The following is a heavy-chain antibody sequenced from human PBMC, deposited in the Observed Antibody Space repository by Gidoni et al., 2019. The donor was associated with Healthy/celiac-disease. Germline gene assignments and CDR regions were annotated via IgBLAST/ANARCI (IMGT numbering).Heavy chain of an antibody. D-gene: IGHD2-15*01. CDR1: GYSVTSYW. CDR3: ARMLGYCSGGSCYGLD. V-gene: IGHV5-10-1*03. J-gene: IGHJ4*02. CDR2: IDPGDSYP. Sequence: EVQLVQSGAEVKKPGASLRICCKGSGYSVTSYWISWVRQMPGKGLEWMGRIDPGDSYPVYRPSFQGHVTISADKSISTAYLQWSSLKASDTAMYYCARMLGYCSGGSCYGLDWGQGTLVTVSS.